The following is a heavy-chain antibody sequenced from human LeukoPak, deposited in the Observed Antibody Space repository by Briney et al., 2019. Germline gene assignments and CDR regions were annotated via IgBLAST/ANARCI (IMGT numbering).Heavy chain of an antibody. CDR3: ARRLPIRWARTTNWFDP. CDR2: IYYSGST. CDR1: GGSISSSSYY. Sequence: SETLSLTCTVSGGSISSSSYYWGWIRQPPGKGLEWIGSIYYSGSTYYNPSLKSRVTISVDTSKNQFSLKLSSVTAADTAVYYCARRLPIRWARTTNWFDPWGQGTLVTVSS. J-gene: IGHJ5*02. D-gene: IGHD1/OR15-1a*01. V-gene: IGHV4-39*01.